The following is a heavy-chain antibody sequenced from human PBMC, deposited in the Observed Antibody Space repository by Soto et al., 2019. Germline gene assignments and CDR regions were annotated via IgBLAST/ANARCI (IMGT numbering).Heavy chain of an antibody. CDR1: GFTFSSYA. V-gene: IGHV3-23*01. D-gene: IGHD3-10*01. J-gene: IGHJ4*02. CDR2: ISGSGGNT. Sequence: GGSLRLSCAASGFTFSSYAMSWVRQAPGKGLEWVSAISGSGGNTYYADSVKGRFTISRDNSKNTLYLQMNSLRAEDTAVYYCAKDRSSGVRGVIISGGFDYWGQGTLVTVSS. CDR3: AKDRSSGVRGVIISGGFDY.